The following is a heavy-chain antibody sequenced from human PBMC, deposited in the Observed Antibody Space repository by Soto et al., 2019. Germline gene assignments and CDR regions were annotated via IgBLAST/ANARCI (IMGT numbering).Heavy chain of an antibody. J-gene: IGHJ4*02. CDR3: TRVQRERWLQSGAINFDY. CDR1: GLNFGVYG. Sequence: GGSLRLSCAAAGLNFGVYGMSSSCPATGKGLEWVGFIRSKAYGGTTEYAASVKGRFTISRDDSKSIAYLQMNSLKTEDTAVYYCTRVQRERWLQSGAINFDYWGQGTLVTVSS. CDR2: IRSKAYGGTT. V-gene: IGHV3-49*03. D-gene: IGHD5-12*01.